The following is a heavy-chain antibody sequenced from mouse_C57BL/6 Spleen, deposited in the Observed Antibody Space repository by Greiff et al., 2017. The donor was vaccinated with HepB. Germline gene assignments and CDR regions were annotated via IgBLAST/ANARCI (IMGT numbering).Heavy chain of an antibody. J-gene: IGHJ4*01. Sequence: EVHLVESGGGLVKPGGSLKLSCAASGFTFSSYAMSWVRQTPEKRLEWVATISDGGSYTYYPDNVKGRFTISRDNAKNNLYLQMSHLKSEDTAMYYCARDPYYEDYDYAMDYWGQGTSVTVSS. CDR1: GFTFSSYA. CDR3: ARDPYYEDYDYAMDY. V-gene: IGHV5-4*01. CDR2: ISDGGSYT. D-gene: IGHD2-10*01.